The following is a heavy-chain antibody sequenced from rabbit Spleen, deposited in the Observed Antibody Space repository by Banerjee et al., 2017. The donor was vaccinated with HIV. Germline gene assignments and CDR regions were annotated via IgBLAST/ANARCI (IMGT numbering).Heavy chain of an antibody. CDR1: GFSFSDRDV. V-gene: IGHV1S45*01. CDR3: ARDAGSGPYIDGYFDL. J-gene: IGHJ4*01. D-gene: IGHD8-1*01. Sequence: QEQLVESGGGLVQPEGSLTLTCKASGFSFSDRDVMCWVRQAPGKGLEWIACINASTAKPVYATWASGRVTISRTSSTTVTLRMTSLTAADRATYFCARDAGSGPYIDGYFDLWGPGTLVTVS. CDR2: INASTAKP.